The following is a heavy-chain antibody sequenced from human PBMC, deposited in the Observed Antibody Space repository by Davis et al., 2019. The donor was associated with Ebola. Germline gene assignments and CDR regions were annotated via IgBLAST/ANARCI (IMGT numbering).Heavy chain of an antibody. D-gene: IGHD3-22*01. V-gene: IGHV4-59*12. CDR1: GGSISSYY. J-gene: IGHJ4*01. Sequence: PSETLSLTCTVSGGSISSYYWSWIRQPPGKGLEWIGYIYYSGSTSYNPSLKSRVTISVDTSKNQFSLKLSSVTAADTAVYYCARSLNYIDGTGFDPIFDYWGQGTLITVSS. CDR3: ARSLNYIDGTGFDPIFDY. CDR2: IYYSGST.